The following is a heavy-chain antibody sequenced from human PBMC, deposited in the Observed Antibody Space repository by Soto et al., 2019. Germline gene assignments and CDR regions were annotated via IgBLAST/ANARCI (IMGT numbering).Heavy chain of an antibody. CDR2: IIPLLDIA. CDR1: GGTFSNDI. V-gene: IGHV1-69*04. D-gene: IGHD5-12*01. J-gene: IGHJ4*02. CDR3: VRDSPIGSTYSGYDGIDY. Sequence: ASVKVSCKASGGTFSNDIITWVRQAPGQGLEWMGRIIPLLDIANYAQKFQGRVTITADKSTSTAYMELNSLRSEDTAVYYCVRDSPIGSTYSGYDGIDYWGQGTLVTVSS.